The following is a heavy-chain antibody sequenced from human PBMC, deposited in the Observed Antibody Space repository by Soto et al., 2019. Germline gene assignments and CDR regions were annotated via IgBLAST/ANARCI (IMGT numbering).Heavy chain of an antibody. CDR2: ISDNGDDK. CDR1: GFTFKTYA. D-gene: IGHD3-16*01. J-gene: IGHJ4*02. Sequence: DVQLLESGGDLVQPGGSLRLSCAGSGFTFKTYAMTWVRQAPGKGLEWVSTISDNGDDKYYADSVKGRFTISRDNSNNMVYVQMSNLRAEDSAIYYCTKLSADTSYRQIDSWGQGTLVTVSS. V-gene: IGHV3-23*01. CDR3: TKLSADTSYRQIDS.